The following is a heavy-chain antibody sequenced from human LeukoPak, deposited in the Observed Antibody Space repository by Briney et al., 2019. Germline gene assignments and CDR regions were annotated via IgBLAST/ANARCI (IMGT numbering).Heavy chain of an antibody. CDR1: GYTFSGYF. CDR3: ARGQPYGNYNYFDS. CDR2: INSNTGYP. D-gene: IGHD4-11*01. Sequence: ASVKVSCKASGYTFSGYFIHWVRQAPGQGLEWMGRINSNTGYPNHAQNFQGRVTMTRDTSISTAYMELSRLTTDDTAVYFCARGQPYGNYNYFDSWGQGTLVTVSS. J-gene: IGHJ5*01. V-gene: IGHV1-2*06.